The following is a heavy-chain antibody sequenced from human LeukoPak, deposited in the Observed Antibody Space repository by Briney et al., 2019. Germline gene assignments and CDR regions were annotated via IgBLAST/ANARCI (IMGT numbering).Heavy chain of an antibody. J-gene: IGHJ5*02. Sequence: ASVKVSCKASGYTFTSSCMHWVRQAPGQGLEWMGWINANNGNTNYAQKFQGRVTMTRDKSMSTAYMELSRLRSDDTAVYYCASSSTSPTNWFDPWGQGALVTASS. CDR1: GYTFTSSC. CDR2: INANNGNT. D-gene: IGHD2-2*01. V-gene: IGHV1-2*02. CDR3: ASSSTSPTNWFDP.